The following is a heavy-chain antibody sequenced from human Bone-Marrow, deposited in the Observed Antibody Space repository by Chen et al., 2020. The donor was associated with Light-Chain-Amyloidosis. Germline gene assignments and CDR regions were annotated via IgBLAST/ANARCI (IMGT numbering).Heavy chain of an antibody. CDR3: AKDQIFKYYDTWGWFDP. J-gene: IGHJ5*02. Sequence: EVQLLESGGGLVQPGGSLRLSCAASGFTFSSYAISWVRQAPGKGLEWVSAISGSGGSTYYADSVKGRFTISRDNSKNTLYLQMNSLRAEDTAVYYCAKDQIFKYYDTWGWFDPWGQGTLVTVSS. V-gene: IGHV3-23*01. D-gene: IGHD3-22*01. CDR2: ISGSGGST. CDR1: GFTFSSYA.